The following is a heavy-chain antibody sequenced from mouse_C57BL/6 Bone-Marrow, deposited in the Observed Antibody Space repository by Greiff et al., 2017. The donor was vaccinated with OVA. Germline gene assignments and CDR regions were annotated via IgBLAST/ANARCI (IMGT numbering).Heavy chain of an antibody. CDR2: IYPGDGDT. J-gene: IGHJ3*01. Sequence: VQLQQSGPELVKPGASVKISCKASGYAFSSSWMNWVKQRPGKGLEWIGRIYPGDGDTNYNGKFKGKATLTADKSSSTAYMQLSSLTSEDSAVYFCARCRQIRPRFAYWGQGTLVTVSA. CDR1: GYAFSSSW. CDR3: ARCRQIRPRFAY. D-gene: IGHD3-2*02. V-gene: IGHV1-82*01.